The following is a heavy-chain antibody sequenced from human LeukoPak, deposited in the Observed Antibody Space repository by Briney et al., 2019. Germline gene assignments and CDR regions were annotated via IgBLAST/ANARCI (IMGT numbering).Heavy chain of an antibody. J-gene: IGHJ6*02. CDR2: IWYDGSNK. V-gene: IGHV3-33*01. CDR1: GFTFSSYG. Sequence: GGSLRLSCAASGFTFSSYGMHWVRQAPGKGLEWVAVIWYDGSNKYYADSVKGRFTIFRDNSKNTLYLQMNSLRAEDTAVYYCARPYSPYYYYGMDVWGQGTTVTVSS. D-gene: IGHD6-13*01. CDR3: ARPYSPYYYYGMDV.